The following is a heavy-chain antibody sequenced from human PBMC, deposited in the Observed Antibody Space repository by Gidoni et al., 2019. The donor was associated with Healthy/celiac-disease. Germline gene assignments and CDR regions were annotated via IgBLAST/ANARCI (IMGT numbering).Heavy chain of an antibody. J-gene: IGHJ4*02. CDR1: GGSISSSTYY. CDR2: IYYSGST. D-gene: IGHD6-13*01. V-gene: IGHV4-39*01. Sequence: QLQLQESGPGLVKPSETLSLTCTVSGGSISSSTYYWGWIRQPPGKGLEWIGSIYYSGSTYYNPSLKSRVTISVDTSKNQFSLSLRSVTAADTAVYYCVSPGLIAANDFDYWGPGTLVTVSS. CDR3: VSPGLIAANDFDY.